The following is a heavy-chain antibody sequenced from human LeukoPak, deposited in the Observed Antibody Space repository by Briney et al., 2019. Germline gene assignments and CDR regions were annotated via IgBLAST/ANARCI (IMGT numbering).Heavy chain of an antibody. CDR1: GGTFSSYA. Sequence: EASVKVSCKASGGTFSSYAISWVRQAPGQGLEWMGGIIPIFGTANYAQKFRGRVTITADESTSTAYMELSSLRSEDTAVYYCASNPPHYYYYYYMDVWGKGTTVTVSS. D-gene: IGHD1-14*01. J-gene: IGHJ6*03. CDR3: ASNPPHYYYYYYMDV. V-gene: IGHV1-69*13. CDR2: IIPIFGTA.